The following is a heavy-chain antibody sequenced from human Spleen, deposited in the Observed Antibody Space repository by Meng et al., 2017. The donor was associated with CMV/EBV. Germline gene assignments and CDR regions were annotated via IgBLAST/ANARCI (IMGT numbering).Heavy chain of an antibody. V-gene: IGHV1-69*02. Sequence: SVKVSCKASGGTFSDYTITWVRQAPGQGLEWMGKITPVVGITNYAQRFQGRVTFIADKSTSTHYMELSRPTSGDTAVYYCARGGDWFDPWGQGTLVTVSS. CDR1: GGTFSDYT. CDR3: ARGGDWFDP. CDR2: ITPVVGIT. J-gene: IGHJ5*02. D-gene: IGHD3-16*01.